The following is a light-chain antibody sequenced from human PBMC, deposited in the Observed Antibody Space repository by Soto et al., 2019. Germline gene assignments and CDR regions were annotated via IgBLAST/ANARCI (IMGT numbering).Light chain of an antibody. J-gene: IGLJ2*01. Sequence: QSALTQPPSASGSPGQSVTISCTGTSSDVGGYNYVSWYQQHPGKAPKLMIYEVSKRPSGVPDRFSGSKSGNTASLTVSGREAEVEADYHCSSYPGRHNVVVGGGTKLPVL. CDR3: SSYPGRHNVV. CDR2: EVS. CDR1: SSDVGGYNY. V-gene: IGLV2-8*01.